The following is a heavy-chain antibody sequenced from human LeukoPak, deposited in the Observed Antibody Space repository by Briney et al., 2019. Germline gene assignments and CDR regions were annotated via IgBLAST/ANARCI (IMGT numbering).Heavy chain of an antibody. CDR3: ARAPVSGSYYSYDY. CDR2: IYSGGST. V-gene: IGHV3-53*01. CDR1: GFTVSSNY. J-gene: IGHJ4*02. D-gene: IGHD3-10*01. Sequence: GGSLRLSCAASGFTVSSNYMTWVRQAPGKGLEWVSVIYSGGSTYYADSVKGRFTISRDNSKNTLYLQMNSLRAEDTAVYYCARAPVSGSYYSYDYWGQGTLVTVSS.